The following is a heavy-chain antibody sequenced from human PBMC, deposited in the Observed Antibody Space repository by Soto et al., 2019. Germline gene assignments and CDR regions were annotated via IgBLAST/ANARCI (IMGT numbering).Heavy chain of an antibody. J-gene: IGHJ3*02. D-gene: IGHD6-13*01. CDR3: ARATVVYSSSRPRGGLDAFNI. CDR2: TYYRSKWYN. Sequence: PSQTLSLTCAISGDSVSSNSAAWNWIRQSPSRGLEWLGRTYYRSKWYNDYAVSVKSRITINPDTSKNQFSLQLNSVTPEDTAVYYCARATVVYSSSRPRGGLDAFNIWGQGXMVTV. CDR1: GDSVSSNSAA. V-gene: IGHV6-1*01.